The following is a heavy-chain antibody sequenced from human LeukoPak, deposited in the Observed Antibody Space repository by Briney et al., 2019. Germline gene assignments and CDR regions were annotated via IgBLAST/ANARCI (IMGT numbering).Heavy chain of an antibody. J-gene: IGHJ4*02. D-gene: IGHD3-22*01. CDR3: AKDKSVNYYDSRTFDY. CDR2: ISTSGSTI. V-gene: IGHV3-11*01. CDR1: GFTFSDYY. Sequence: GALRLSCAASGFTFSDYYMSWIRQAPGKGLQWVSYISTSGSTIHYADSVKGRFTISRDNAKNSLYLQMNSLRAEDTAVYYCAKDKSVNYYDSRTFDYWGQGTLVTVSS.